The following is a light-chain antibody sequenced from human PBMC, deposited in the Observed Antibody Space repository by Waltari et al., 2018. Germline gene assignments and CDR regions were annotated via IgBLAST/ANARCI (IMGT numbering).Light chain of an antibody. J-gene: IGLJ2*01. CDR3: QAWDDRTVV. CDR1: KLQTRY. V-gene: IGLV3-1*01. Sequence: SITCSGDKLQTRYVCWYQHKSGQAPVLVMYEDKKRPSRIPERFSGSNSGNTATLTISGTQPIDEAEYYCQAWDDRTVVFGGGTKLTVL. CDR2: EDK.